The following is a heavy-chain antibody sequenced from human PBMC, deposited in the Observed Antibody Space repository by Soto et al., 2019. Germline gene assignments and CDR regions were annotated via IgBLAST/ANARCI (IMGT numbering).Heavy chain of an antibody. J-gene: IGHJ4*02. CDR3: ATHLDTAMVMGY. CDR2: ISYDGSNK. V-gene: IGHV3-30*03. CDR1: GFTFSSYG. D-gene: IGHD5-18*01. Sequence: GGSLRLSCAASGFTFSSYGMHWVRQAPGKGLEWVAVISYDGSNKYYADSVKGRFTISRDNSKNTLYLQMNSLRAEDTAVYYCATHLDTAMVMGYWGQGTLVTVSS.